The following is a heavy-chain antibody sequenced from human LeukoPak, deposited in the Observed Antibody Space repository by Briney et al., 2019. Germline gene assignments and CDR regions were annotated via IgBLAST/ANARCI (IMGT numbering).Heavy chain of an antibody. Sequence: SETLSLTCSVSGGSISSSLNYWGWIRQPPGKGLERIGSIYYSGSTYYNPSLKSRVTISVDASKNQFSLKLSSVTAADTAVYYCAALSGYSGYDWFSHFDYWGQGTLVTVSS. D-gene: IGHD5-12*01. J-gene: IGHJ4*02. CDR1: GGSISSSLNY. CDR3: AALSGYSGYDWFSHFDY. CDR2: IYYSGST. V-gene: IGHV4-39*01.